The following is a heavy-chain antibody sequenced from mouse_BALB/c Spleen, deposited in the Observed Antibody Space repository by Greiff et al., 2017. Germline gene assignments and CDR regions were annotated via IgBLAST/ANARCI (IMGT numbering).Heavy chain of an antibody. CDR2: IWGDGST. D-gene: IGHD2-1*01. CDR1: GFSLTGYG. V-gene: IGHV2-6-7*01. Sequence: VQGVESGPGLVAPSQSLSITCTVSGFSLTGYGVNWVRQPPGKGLEWLGMIWGDGSTDYNSALKSRLSISKDNSKSQVFLKMNSLQTDDTARYYCAREGEYGNYVLGMDYWGQGTSVTVSS. CDR3: AREGEYGNYVLGMDY. J-gene: IGHJ4*01.